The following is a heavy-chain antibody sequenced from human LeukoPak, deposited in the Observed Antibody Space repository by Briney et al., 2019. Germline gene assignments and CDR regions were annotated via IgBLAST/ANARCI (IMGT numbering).Heavy chain of an antibody. CDR1: GGSISSYY. Sequence: SETLSLTCTVSGGSISSYYWSWIRQPPGKGLEWIGYIYYSGSTNYNPSLKSRVTISVDTSKNQFSLKLSSVTAADTAVYYCARDNVGPYYYDGSGYGYWYFDLWGRGTLVTVSS. J-gene: IGHJ2*01. D-gene: IGHD3-22*01. CDR2: IYYSGST. CDR3: ARDNVGPYYYDGSGYGYWYFDL. V-gene: IGHV4-59*01.